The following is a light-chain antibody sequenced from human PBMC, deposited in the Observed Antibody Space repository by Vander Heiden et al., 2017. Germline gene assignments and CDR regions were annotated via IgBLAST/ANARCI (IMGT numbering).Light chain of an antibody. CDR1: TSNIGNNN. V-gene: IGLV1-44*01. CDR2: SNS. J-gene: IGLJ2*01. Sequence: QSGLTQPPSATGTPGQRVTISCSGRTSNIGNNNVNWFQQVPGTAPRLIIFSNSQRPSGVPDRFSGSKSGSSASLAIIGLQSDDEADFYCAAWDESLKAVLFGGGTRLTVL. CDR3: AAWDESLKAVL.